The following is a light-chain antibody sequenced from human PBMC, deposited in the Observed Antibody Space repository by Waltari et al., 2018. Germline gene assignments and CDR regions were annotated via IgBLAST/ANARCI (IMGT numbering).Light chain of an antibody. J-gene: IGKJ4*01. Sequence: DIVLTQSPATLSLSPGARATLSCRASQNVRTYLARYQQQPGQAPRLLIYVASNRAIGIPARFSGSGSGTDFTLTISSLEPEDCAVYYCQQRFDWPLTFGGGTKVEIK. CDR2: VAS. CDR1: QNVRTY. V-gene: IGKV3-11*01. CDR3: QQRFDWPLT.